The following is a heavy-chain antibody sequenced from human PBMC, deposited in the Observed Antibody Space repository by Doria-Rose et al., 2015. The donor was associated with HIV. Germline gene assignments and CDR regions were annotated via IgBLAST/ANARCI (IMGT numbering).Heavy chain of an antibody. D-gene: IGHD3-10*01. CDR3: ATGVTLDY. CDR2: ISSTSAYI. V-gene: IGHV3-21*01. Sequence: VQLVESGGGLVRPGGSLRLSCAASGFTFSSHRINWVRQAPGQGLEWVSSISSTSAYINYADSVRGRFTISRDNARNSLYLQMDSLRAEDTAIYYCATGVTLDYWGQGTLVTVSS. J-gene: IGHJ4*02. CDR1: GFTFSSHR.